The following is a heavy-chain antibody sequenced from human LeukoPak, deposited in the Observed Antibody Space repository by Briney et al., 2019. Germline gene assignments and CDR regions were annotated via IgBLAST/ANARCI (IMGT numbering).Heavy chain of an antibody. V-gene: IGHV3-7*01. CDR3: AREEGMYYDFWSGYYTPWFDP. J-gene: IGHJ5*02. CDR2: IKQDGSVK. CDR1: GFTFSSYW. D-gene: IGHD3-3*01. Sequence: GGSLRLSCAASGFTFSSYWMSWVRQAPGKGLEWAANIKQDGSVKYYVDSVKGRFTISRDNAKNSLYLQMNSLRAEDTAVYYCAREEGMYYDFWSGYYTPWFDPWGQGTLVTVSS.